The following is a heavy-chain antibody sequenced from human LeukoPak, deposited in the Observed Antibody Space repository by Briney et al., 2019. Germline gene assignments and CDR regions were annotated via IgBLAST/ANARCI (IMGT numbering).Heavy chain of an antibody. D-gene: IGHD4-11*01. CDR2: IYYSGST. CDR1: GGSISSSSYY. CDR3: ARPGDYSNYWSYYGMDV. V-gene: IGHV4-39*01. J-gene: IGHJ6*02. Sequence: SETLSLTCTVSGGSISSSSYYWGWIRQPPGKGLEWIGSIYYSGSTYYNPSLKSRVTISVDTSKNQFSLKLSSVTAADTAVYYCARPGDYSNYWSYYGMDVWGQGTTVTVSS.